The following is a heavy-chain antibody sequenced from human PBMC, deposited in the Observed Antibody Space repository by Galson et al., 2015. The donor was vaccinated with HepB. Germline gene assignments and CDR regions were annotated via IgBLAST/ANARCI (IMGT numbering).Heavy chain of an antibody. J-gene: IGHJ4*01. V-gene: IGHV3-23*01. CDR1: GFAFDTHA. D-gene: IGHD6-19*01. Sequence: SLRLSCAASGFAFDTHAMSWVRPAPGRGLEWISGISGNGDSTFYADSVKGRFTVSRDNSNNMLYLQMNSLRAEDAGLYFCAKVFPEKTDGWYRQALYYFDSWGHGTRVTVSS. CDR2: ISGNGDST. CDR3: AKVFPEKTDGWYRQALYYFDS.